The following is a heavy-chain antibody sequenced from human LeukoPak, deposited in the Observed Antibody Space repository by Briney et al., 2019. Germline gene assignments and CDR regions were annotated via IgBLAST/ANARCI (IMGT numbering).Heavy chain of an antibody. CDR1: GFTFSSYA. CDR2: ISGSGGST. Sequence: GGSLRLSCAASGFTFSSYAMSWVRQAPGKGLEWVSAISGSGGSTYYADSAKGRFTISRDNSKNTLYLQMNSLRAEDTAVYYCAKDAYGSTMITSFQHWGQGTLVTVSS. CDR3: AKDAYGSTMITSFQH. J-gene: IGHJ1*01. V-gene: IGHV3-23*01. D-gene: IGHD3-22*01.